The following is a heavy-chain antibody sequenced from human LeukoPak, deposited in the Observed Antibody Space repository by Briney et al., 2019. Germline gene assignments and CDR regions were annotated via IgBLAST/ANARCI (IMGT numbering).Heavy chain of an antibody. CDR2: INPNSGGT. Sequence: ASVNVSCKASGYTFTGYYMHWVRQAPGQGLEWMGWINPNSGGTNYAQKFQGRVTMTRDTSISTAYMELSRLRSDDTAVYYCARVDTPRALYDYWGQGTLVTVSS. V-gene: IGHV1-2*02. D-gene: IGHD5-18*01. J-gene: IGHJ4*02. CDR1: GYTFTGYY. CDR3: ARVDTPRALYDY.